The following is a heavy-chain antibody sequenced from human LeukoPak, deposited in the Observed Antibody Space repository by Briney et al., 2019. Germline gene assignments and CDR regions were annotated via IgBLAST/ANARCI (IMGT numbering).Heavy chain of an antibody. CDR1: GFTFRSYT. V-gene: IGHV3-23*01. J-gene: IGHJ1*01. Sequence: GGSLRLSCAASGFTFRSYTMTWVRQAPGKGPEFVSALSGSGGSTYYADSVKGRFTISRDNSKNTLYLQMNSLRAEDTALYYCAREPGDGYNYFPHWGQGTLVTVSS. CDR3: AREPGDGYNYFPH. CDR2: LSGSGGST. D-gene: IGHD5-24*01.